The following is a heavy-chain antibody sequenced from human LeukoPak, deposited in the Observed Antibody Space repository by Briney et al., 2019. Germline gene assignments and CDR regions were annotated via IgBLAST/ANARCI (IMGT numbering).Heavy chain of an antibody. D-gene: IGHD5-18*01. CDR2: INPKNDVT. V-gene: IGHV1-2*02. CDR1: GYTFTGYY. CDR3: ARDYSLYSYGRRFDY. J-gene: IGHJ4*02. Sequence: ASVKVSCKASGYTFTGYYMHWVRQAPGQGLEWMGWINPKNDVTKFAQKLQGRVTMTSDRSISTAYMELSRLRSDDTAVYYCARDYSLYSYGRRFDYWGQGTLVTVSS.